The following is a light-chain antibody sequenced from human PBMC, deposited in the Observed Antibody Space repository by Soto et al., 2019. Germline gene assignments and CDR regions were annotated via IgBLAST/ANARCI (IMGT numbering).Light chain of an antibody. CDR3: QQYRT. V-gene: IGKV1-5*01. Sequence: MPITQSPSTLSASVVYRVTITCRASQSISSWLAWYQQKPGKAPKLLIYDASSLESGVPSRFSGSGSGTEFTLTISSLQPDDFATYYCQQYRTFGQGTKVDI. CDR2: DAS. J-gene: IGKJ1*01. CDR1: QSISSW.